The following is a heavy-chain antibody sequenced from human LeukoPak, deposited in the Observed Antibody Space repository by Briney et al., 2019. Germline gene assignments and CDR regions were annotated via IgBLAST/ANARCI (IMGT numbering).Heavy chain of an antibody. Sequence: ASVKVSCKASGYTFTSYGISWVRQAPGQGLEWMGWISAYNGNTNYAQKLQGRVTMTTDTSTSTAYMELRSLRSDDTAVHYCARDDYGGNSDYYYYYMDVWGKGTTVTVSS. CDR3: ARDDYGGNSDYYYYYMDV. CDR1: GYTFTSYG. J-gene: IGHJ6*03. D-gene: IGHD4-23*01. CDR2: ISAYNGNT. V-gene: IGHV1-18*01.